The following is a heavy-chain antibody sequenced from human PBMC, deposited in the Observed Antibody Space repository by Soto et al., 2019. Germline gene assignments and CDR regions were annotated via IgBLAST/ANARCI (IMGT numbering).Heavy chain of an antibody. J-gene: IGHJ3*02. CDR2: ISYDGSNK. V-gene: IGHV3-30-3*01. D-gene: IGHD3-9*01. CDR3: ARNEGWYDILTGYRFDAFDI. Sequence: GGSLRLSCAASGFTFSSYAMHWVRQAPGKGLEWVAVISYDGSNKYYAESVKGRFTNSRGNSKNTLYLQMNSLRAEDTAVYYCARNEGWYDILTGYRFDAFDIWGQGTMVTVSS. CDR1: GFTFSSYA.